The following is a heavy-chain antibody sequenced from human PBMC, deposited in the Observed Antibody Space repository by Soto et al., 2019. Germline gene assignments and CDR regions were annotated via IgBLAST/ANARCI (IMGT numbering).Heavy chain of an antibody. V-gene: IGHV3-33*01. CDR3: ARDKGNGEPHY. CDR1: GFAFSGYG. Sequence: PGGSLRLSCAASGFAFSGYGMHWVRQAPGKGLEWVAGIWHDGSNKYYADSVKGRFTISRDNSKNTLYLQMNSLRAEDTAVYYCARDKGNGEPHYWGQGTLVTVSS. D-gene: IGHD4-17*01. CDR2: IWHDGSNK. J-gene: IGHJ4*02.